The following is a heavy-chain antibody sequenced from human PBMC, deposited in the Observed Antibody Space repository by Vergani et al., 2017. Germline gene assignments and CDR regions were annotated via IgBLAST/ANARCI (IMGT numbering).Heavy chain of an antibody. V-gene: IGHV3-30*02. CDR3: ARDRRLEHPSSPTTHYYMDV. J-gene: IGHJ6*03. D-gene: IGHD1/OR15-1a*01. Sequence: QVQLVESGGGVVQPGGSLRLSCAASGFTFSSYGVHWVRQAPGKGLEWVAYIRYDGSNKFYADSVKGRCTISRDNSKNTLFLQMSSLRAEDTAVYYCARDRRLEHPSSPTTHYYMDVWGKGTTVTVSS. CDR2: IRYDGSNK. CDR1: GFTFSSYG.